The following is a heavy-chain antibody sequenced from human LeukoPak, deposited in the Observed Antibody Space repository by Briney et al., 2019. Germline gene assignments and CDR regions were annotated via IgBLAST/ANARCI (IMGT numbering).Heavy chain of an antibody. CDR3: ARGPSVRYYDFWSGYQDNWFDP. CDR2: ISGSGGST. D-gene: IGHD3-3*01. CDR1: GFTFSSYA. V-gene: IGHV3-23*01. J-gene: IGHJ5*02. Sequence: GGSLRLSCAASGFTFSSYAMSWVRQAPGKGLEWVSAISGSGGSTYYADSVKGRFTISRDNAKNSLYLQMNSLRDEDTAVYYCARGPSVRYYDFWSGYQDNWFDPWGQGTLVTVSS.